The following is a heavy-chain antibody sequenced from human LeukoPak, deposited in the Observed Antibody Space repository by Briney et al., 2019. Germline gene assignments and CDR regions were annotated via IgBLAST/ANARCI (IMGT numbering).Heavy chain of an antibody. CDR2: VSFDGNHK. CDR1: GFTFSSYA. CDR3: ARETIAVAGGYFDL. Sequence: GGSLRLSCSASGFTFSSYALHWVRQAPGKGLQWVSLVSFDGNHKDYADSVRGRFTLSRDNSKNMVYLQMTSLTTEDTATYYCARETIAVAGGYFDLWGQGTQVTVSS. D-gene: IGHD6-19*01. J-gene: IGHJ4*02. V-gene: IGHV3-30-3*01.